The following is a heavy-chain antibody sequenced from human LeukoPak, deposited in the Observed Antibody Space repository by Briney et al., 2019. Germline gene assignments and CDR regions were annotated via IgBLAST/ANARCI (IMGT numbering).Heavy chain of an antibody. J-gene: IGHJ4*02. D-gene: IGHD3-10*01. Sequence: PGGSLRLSCAASGFTFSGFAMSWVRRTPGKGLEWVSGISGSGGSTYYADSVKGRFTISRDNSKNTLYLQMNSLRAEDTAVYYCAKAYYGSGRTPFDYWGQGTLVTVSS. CDR1: GFTFSGFA. CDR3: AKAYYGSGRTPFDY. CDR2: ISGSGGST. V-gene: IGHV3-23*01.